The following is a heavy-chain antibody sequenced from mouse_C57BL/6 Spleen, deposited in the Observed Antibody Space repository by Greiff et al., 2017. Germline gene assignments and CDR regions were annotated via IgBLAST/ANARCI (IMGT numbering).Heavy chain of an antibody. CDR1: GYAFSGYW. CDR2: IYPGDGDT. J-gene: IGHJ4*01. V-gene: IGHV1-80*01. CDR3: ASPGGRSTMVTYYAMDY. D-gene: IGHD2-2*01. Sequence: QVQLKESGAELVKPGASVKISCKASGYAFSGYWMNWVKQRPGKGLEWIGQIYPGDGDTNYNGKFQGKATLTADKSSSTAYLQLSSLTSEDSAVYVCASPGGRSTMVTYYAMDYWGQGTSVTVSS.